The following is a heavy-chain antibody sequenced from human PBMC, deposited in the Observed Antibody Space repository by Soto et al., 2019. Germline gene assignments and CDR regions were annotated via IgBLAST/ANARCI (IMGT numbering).Heavy chain of an antibody. V-gene: IGHV1-69*06. CDR3: ARGGGGLRLGELPFFDY. D-gene: IGHD3-16*01. J-gene: IGHJ4*02. CDR2: IIPTFGTA. Sequence: SVKVSCKASGGTFSSYAISWVRQAPGQGLEWMGGIIPTFGTANYAQKFQGRVTITADKSTSTATMDLSSLRSEDTAVYYCARGGGGLRLGELPFFDYWGQGTLVTVSS. CDR1: GGTFSSYA.